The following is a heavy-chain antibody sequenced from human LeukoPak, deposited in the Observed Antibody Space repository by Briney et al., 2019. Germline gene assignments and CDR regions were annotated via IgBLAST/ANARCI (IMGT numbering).Heavy chain of an antibody. D-gene: IGHD3-22*01. CDR1: GFTLSTYN. J-gene: IGHJ5*02. CDR2: ITSSST. Sequence: GGSLRLSCAASGFTLSTYNTHWVRQAPGKGLEWVSSITSSSTYYADSVKGRFTISRDNAKNSLYLQMNSLRNEDTAVYYCARGNYDISGYYGWFDPWGQGTLVTVSS. V-gene: IGHV3-21*04. CDR3: ARGNYDISGYYGWFDP.